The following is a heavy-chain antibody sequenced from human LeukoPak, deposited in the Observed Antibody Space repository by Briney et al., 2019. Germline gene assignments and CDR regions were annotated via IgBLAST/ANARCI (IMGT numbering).Heavy chain of an antibody. V-gene: IGHV3-7*01. CDR1: GFTFSSYW. Sequence: GGSLRLSCAASGFTFSSYWMSWVRQAPGKGLEWVGNIKQDGSEKYYVDSVKGRFTISRDNAKSSLYLQMNSLRAEDTAVYYCAREHPVGLRLLWFGAASLYFDYWGQGTLVTVSS. CDR3: AREHPVGLRLLWFGAASLYFDY. CDR2: IKQDGSEK. J-gene: IGHJ4*02. D-gene: IGHD3-10*01.